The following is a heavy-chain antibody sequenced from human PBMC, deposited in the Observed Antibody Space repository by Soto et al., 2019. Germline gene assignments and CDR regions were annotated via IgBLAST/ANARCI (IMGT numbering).Heavy chain of an antibody. D-gene: IGHD1-1*01. CDR1: GFTFSSYG. CDR2: ISYDGSNK. CDR3: AKDPPGGNWIHKTPSGYFDY. Sequence: GGSLRLSCAASGFTFSSYGMHWVRQAPGKGLEWVAVISYDGSNKYYADSVKGRFTISRDNSKNTLYLQMNSLRAEDTAVYYCAKDPPGGNWIHKTPSGYFDYWGQGTLVTVSS. J-gene: IGHJ4*02. V-gene: IGHV3-30*18.